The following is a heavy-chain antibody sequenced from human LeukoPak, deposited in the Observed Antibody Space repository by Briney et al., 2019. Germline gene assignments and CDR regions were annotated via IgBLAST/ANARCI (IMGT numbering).Heavy chain of an antibody. J-gene: IGHJ5*02. V-gene: IGHV1-46*01. CDR1: GYAFTSYY. CDR2: INPSGGST. Sequence: ASVKVSCKASGYAFTSYYMNWVRQAPGQGLEWMGIINPSGGSTSYAQKFQGRVTITADKSTSTAYMELSSLRSEDTAVYYCARTDSITIFGVVADNWFDPWGQGTLVTVSS. CDR3: ARTDSITIFGVVADNWFDP. D-gene: IGHD3-3*01.